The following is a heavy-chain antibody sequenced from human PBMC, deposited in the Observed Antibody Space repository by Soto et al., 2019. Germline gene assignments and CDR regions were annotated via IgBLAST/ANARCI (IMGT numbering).Heavy chain of an antibody. V-gene: IGHV1-18*01. CDR3: ARMRKAARLPHY. D-gene: IGHD6-6*01. Sequence: QVQLVQSGAEVKKPGASVKVSCKASGYTFTSYGISWVRQAPGQGLEWMGWISAYNGKTNYAQKLQGRDTMTTDTSTSTADMELRSMRSDDTAVYYCARMRKAARLPHYWGQGTLVTVSS. CDR2: ISAYNGKT. CDR1: GYTFTSYG. J-gene: IGHJ4*02.